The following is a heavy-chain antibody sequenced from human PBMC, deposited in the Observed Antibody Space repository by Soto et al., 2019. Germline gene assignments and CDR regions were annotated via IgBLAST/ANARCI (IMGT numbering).Heavy chain of an antibody. V-gene: IGHV1-2*04. CDR1: RYTFTDYF. CDR2: INPNTGGT. J-gene: IGHJ4*02. D-gene: IGHD6-19*01. CDR3: ATNPWGNGWYHVDH. Sequence: QVQLVQSGAEVKKPGASVKVSCKASRYTFTDYFIHWVRQAPGQGLEWMGWINPNTGGTNYPQKFQGSVTMTRDTSVNTAYMELSRLTSDDTAVYYCATNPWGNGWYHVDHWGQGTLVTVSS.